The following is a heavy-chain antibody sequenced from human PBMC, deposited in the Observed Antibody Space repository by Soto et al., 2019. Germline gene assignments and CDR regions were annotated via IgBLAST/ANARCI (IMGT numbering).Heavy chain of an antibody. CDR1: GGTFSSYA. CDR2: IIPIFGTA. J-gene: IGHJ4*02. D-gene: IGHD6-19*01. V-gene: IGHV1-69*06. Sequence: ASVKVSCKASGGTFSSYAISWVRQAPGQGLEWMGGIIPIFGTANYAQKFQGRVTITADKSTSTAYMELSSLRSEDTAVYYCARSDPSGYSSGSFDYWGQGTLVTVYS. CDR3: ARSDPSGYSSGSFDY.